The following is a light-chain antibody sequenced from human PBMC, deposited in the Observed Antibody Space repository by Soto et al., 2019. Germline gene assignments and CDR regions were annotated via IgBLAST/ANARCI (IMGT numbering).Light chain of an antibody. V-gene: IGKV3D-15*01. CDR2: GAS. Sequence: EVVITRLPATLSVSPGETTRLPCRASQSINSAVAWYQQKVGQTPRLLIHGASTRATGIAARFSGSGSGTEFTLTISGLQSEDFATYYCQQYNNWPVTFGGGTKVDIK. CDR3: QQYNNWPVT. J-gene: IGKJ4*01. CDR1: QSINSA.